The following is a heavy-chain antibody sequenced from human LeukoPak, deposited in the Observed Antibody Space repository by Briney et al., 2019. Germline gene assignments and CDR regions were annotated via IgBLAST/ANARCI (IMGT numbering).Heavy chain of an antibody. Sequence: GGSLRLSCAASGFTVSSNYMSWVRQAPGKGLEWVSVIYSGGSTYYADSVKGRFTISRDNSKNTLYLQMNSLRAADTAVYYCVRDKVYYYDSSGYSYYWYFDLWGRGTLVTVSS. CDR2: IYSGGST. V-gene: IGHV3-66*01. D-gene: IGHD3-22*01. CDR1: GFTVSSNY. J-gene: IGHJ2*01. CDR3: VRDKVYYYDSSGYSYYWYFDL.